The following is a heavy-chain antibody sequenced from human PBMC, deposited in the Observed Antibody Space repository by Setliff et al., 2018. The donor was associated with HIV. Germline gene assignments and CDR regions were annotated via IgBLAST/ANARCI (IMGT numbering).Heavy chain of an antibody. J-gene: IGHJ6*04. Sequence: GASVKVSCKASATFTNVDIHWLRRATGQGLEWMGWMNPNSGVSGYGQKFQGGVTMTRDTSISTAYMELSSLTSEDTAVYYCARGKGVGGVIITGGLDVWGKGTTVTVSS. D-gene: IGHD3-10*01. CDR1: ATFTNVD. V-gene: IGHV1-8*01. CDR2: MNPNSGVS. CDR3: ARGKGVGGVIITGGLDV.